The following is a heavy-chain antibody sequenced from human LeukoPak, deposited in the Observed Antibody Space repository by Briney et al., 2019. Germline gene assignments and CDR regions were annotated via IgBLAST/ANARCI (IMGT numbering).Heavy chain of an antibody. CDR2: IYYNGST. Sequence: SETLSLTCSVSGGSINSNYWSWVRQPPGKGLEWVGDIYYNGSTNYNPSLKSRVTISIGTSKEQFSLKLSSVTAADTAVYYCARTIEYSSSSGYYYYYMDVWGKGTTVTVSS. J-gene: IGHJ6*03. CDR1: GGSINSNY. CDR3: ARTIEYSSSSGYYYYYMDV. D-gene: IGHD6-6*01. V-gene: IGHV4-59*01.